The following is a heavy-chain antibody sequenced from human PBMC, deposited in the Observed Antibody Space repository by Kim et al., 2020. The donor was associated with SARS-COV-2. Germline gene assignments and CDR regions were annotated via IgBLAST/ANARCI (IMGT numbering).Heavy chain of an antibody. CDR2: IKQDGSEK. J-gene: IGHJ6*02. Sequence: GGSLRLSCAASGFTFSSYWMSWVRQAPGKGLEWVANIKQDGSEKYYVDSVKGRFTISRDNAKNSLYLQMNSLRAEDTAVYYCARDLHKTTIFGVVIGPYYYYYGMDVWGQGTTVTVSS. CDR3: ARDLHKTTIFGVVIGPYYYYYGMDV. V-gene: IGHV3-7*01. CDR1: GFTFSSYW. D-gene: IGHD3-3*01.